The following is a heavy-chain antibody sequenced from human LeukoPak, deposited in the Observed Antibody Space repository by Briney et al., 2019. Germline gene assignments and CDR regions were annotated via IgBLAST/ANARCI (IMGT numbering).Heavy chain of an antibody. Sequence: SEALFLTCTVSGGSISNYYWSWIRQTPEKGLEWMGRIHTSGASRYYPSLESRLTLSIDTSRNHHSLKLTTVTAADTAVYFCARLGSYHDFWGQGALVTVSS. CDR3: ARLGSYHDF. V-gene: IGHV4-4*09. CDR2: IHTSGAS. J-gene: IGHJ4*02. D-gene: IGHD1-26*01. CDR1: GGSISNYY.